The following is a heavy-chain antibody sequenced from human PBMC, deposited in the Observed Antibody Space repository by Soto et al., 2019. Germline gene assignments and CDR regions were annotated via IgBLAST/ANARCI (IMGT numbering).Heavy chain of an antibody. J-gene: IGHJ4*02. V-gene: IGHV3-23*01. CDR2: ISGSGGST. CDR3: EKARPYYDSSGYFDY. CDR1: GFTFSSYA. Sequence: PGGSLRLSCAASGFTFSSYAMSWVRQAPGKGLEWVSAISGSGGSTYYADSVKGRFTISRDNSKNTLYLQMNSLRAEDTAVYYCEKARPYYDSSGYFDYWGQGTLVTVYS. D-gene: IGHD3-22*01.